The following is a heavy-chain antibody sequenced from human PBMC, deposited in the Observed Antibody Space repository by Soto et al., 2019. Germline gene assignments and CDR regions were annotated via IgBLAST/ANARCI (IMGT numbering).Heavy chain of an antibody. J-gene: IGHJ3*02. CDR2: ITSNGGRT. Sequence: GGSLRLSCVASGFTFRNFAMHWVRQAPGKGLQYVSSITSNGGRTYYANSVKDRFTISRDNSKNTLFLQMGSLGVEDMAVYYCARDRCSSNGCKNEFDMWGQGTMVTVSS. CDR3: ARDRCSSNGCKNEFDM. V-gene: IGHV3-64*01. D-gene: IGHD2-2*01. CDR1: GFTFRNFA.